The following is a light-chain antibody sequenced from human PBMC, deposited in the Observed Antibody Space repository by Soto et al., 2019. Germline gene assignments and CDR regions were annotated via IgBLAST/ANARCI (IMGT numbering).Light chain of an antibody. CDR2: GTS. CDR1: QSVTSN. V-gene: IGKV3-15*01. Sequence: EIVMTQSPATLSVSPGEGATLSCRASQSVTSNLAWYQQQPGQAPRLLIYGTSTRATGIPARLSGSGSGTEFTLTISSPQSEDFAVYYCQQYYNWPYTFGQGTKLEIK. CDR3: QQYYNWPYT. J-gene: IGKJ2*01.